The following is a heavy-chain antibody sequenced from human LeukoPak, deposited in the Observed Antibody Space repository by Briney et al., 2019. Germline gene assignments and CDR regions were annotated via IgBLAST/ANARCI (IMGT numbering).Heavy chain of an antibody. J-gene: IGHJ4*02. CDR3: ARDRLRWPKIDY. Sequence: SETLSLTCTVSGGSISSYYWSWIRQPPGKALEWIGYIYYSGSTNYNPSLKSRVTISVDTSKNQFSLKLNSVTAADTAVYYCARDRLRWPKIDYWGQGTLVTVSS. CDR2: IYYSGST. D-gene: IGHD4-23*01. CDR1: GGSISSYY. V-gene: IGHV4-59*12.